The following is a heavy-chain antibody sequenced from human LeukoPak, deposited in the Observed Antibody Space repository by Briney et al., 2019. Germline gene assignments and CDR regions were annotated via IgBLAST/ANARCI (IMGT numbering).Heavy chain of an antibody. Sequence: ASVKVSCKASGYTFTGYYMHWVRQAPGQGREWMGWINPNSGGTNYAQKFQGRVTMTRDTSISTAYMELSRLRSDDTAVYYCARESFGESYYYGMDVWGQGTTVTVSS. V-gene: IGHV1-2*02. D-gene: IGHD3-10*01. CDR3: ARESFGESYYYGMDV. J-gene: IGHJ6*02. CDR1: GYTFTGYY. CDR2: INPNSGGT.